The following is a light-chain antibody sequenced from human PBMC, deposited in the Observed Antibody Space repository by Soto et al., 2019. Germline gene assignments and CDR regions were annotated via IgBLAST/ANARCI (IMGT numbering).Light chain of an antibody. Sequence: EIVLTQSPATLSLSPGESATLSCRATRSVSSNLAWYQQKPGQAPRLLIYGASTRATGIPARFSGSGSGTEFTLTISSLQSEDFAVYYCQQYNDWPRTFGQGTKVDIK. V-gene: IGKV3-15*01. CDR1: RSVSSN. J-gene: IGKJ1*01. CDR3: QQYNDWPRT. CDR2: GAS.